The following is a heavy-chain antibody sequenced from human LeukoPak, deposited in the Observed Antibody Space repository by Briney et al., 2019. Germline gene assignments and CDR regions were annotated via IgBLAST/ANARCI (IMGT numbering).Heavy chain of an antibody. CDR2: IRSDGRNE. CDR1: GFTISNYG. J-gene: IGHJ4*02. V-gene: IGHV3-30*02. D-gene: IGHD1-14*01. CDR3: ARLTGKHFDY. Sequence: GGSLRLSCAASGFTISNYGMHWARQAPGKGLEWVAFIRSDGRNEYYADCVKGRFTMSRDNSKGTLYLQMNSLRAEDTAVYYCARLTGKHFDYWGQGTLVTVSS.